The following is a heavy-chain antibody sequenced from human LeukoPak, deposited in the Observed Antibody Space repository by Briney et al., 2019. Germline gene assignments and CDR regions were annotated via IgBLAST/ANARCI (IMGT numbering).Heavy chain of an antibody. D-gene: IGHD3-9*01. CDR2: ISAYNGNT. V-gene: IGHV1-18*01. Sequence: ASVKVSCKASGYTFTSYGISWVRQAPGQGLEWMGWISAYNGNTNYAQKLQGRVAMTTDTSTSTAYMELRSLRSDDTAVYYCARDPAPGNFDWLSVYFDYWGQGTLVTVSS. CDR1: GYTFTSYG. CDR3: ARDPAPGNFDWLSVYFDY. J-gene: IGHJ4*02.